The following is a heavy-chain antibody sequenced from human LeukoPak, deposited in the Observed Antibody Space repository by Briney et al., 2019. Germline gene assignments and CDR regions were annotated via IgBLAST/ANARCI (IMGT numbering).Heavy chain of an antibody. J-gene: IGHJ4*02. V-gene: IGHV3-53*01. CDR3: ARGAAGGSGGIDY. CDR1: GFIVSSNH. Sequence: GGSLRLSCAASGFIVSSNHMSWVRQAPGKGLEWVSIIYSGVDTYYADSVKGRFTVSRDNSKNTVYLQMNTLRAEDTAVYYCARGAAGGSGGIDYWGQGTLVTVSS. CDR2: IYSGVDT. D-gene: IGHD6-13*01.